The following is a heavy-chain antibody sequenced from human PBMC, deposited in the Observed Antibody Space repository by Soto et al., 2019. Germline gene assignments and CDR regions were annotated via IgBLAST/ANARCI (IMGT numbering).Heavy chain of an antibody. D-gene: IGHD6-13*01. J-gene: IGHJ6*02. V-gene: IGHV4-61*01. Sequence: ASETLSLTCTVSGGSVSSGSYYWSWIRQPPGKGLEWIGYIYYSGSTNYNPSLKSRVTISVDTSKNQFSLKLSSVTAADTAVYYCARDSISSYYYYGMDVWGQGTTVTVSS. CDR1: GGSVSSGSYY. CDR3: ARDSISSYYYYGMDV. CDR2: IYYSGST.